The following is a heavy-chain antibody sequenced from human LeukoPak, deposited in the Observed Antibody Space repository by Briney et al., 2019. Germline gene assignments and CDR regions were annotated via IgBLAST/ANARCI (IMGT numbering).Heavy chain of an antibody. CDR2: ISSSSSTI. Sequence: GGSLRLSCTPSGIIFSNSALNWVRQAPGKGLEWVSYISSSSSTIYYADSVKGRFTISRDNAKNSLYLQMNSLRAEDTAVYYCASPPNSYRYIRSRNVYYFDYWGQGTLVTVSS. CDR1: GIIFSNSA. CDR3: ASPPNSYRYIRSRNVYYFDY. D-gene: IGHD5-18*01. V-gene: IGHV3-48*04. J-gene: IGHJ4*02.